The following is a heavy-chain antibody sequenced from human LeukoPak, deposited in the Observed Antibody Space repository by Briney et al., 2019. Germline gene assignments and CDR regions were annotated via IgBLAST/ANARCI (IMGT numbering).Heavy chain of an antibody. Sequence: PSETLSLTCTVSGGSISNHYWSWIRQPPGKGLEWIGYIYYSGSTNYNPSLKSRVIISVDTSKNQFSLKLSSVAAADTAVYYCARDYGDYFDYWGQGTLVTVSS. J-gene: IGHJ4*02. CDR3: ARDYGDYFDY. D-gene: IGHD4-17*01. V-gene: IGHV4-59*11. CDR2: IYYSGST. CDR1: GGSISNHY.